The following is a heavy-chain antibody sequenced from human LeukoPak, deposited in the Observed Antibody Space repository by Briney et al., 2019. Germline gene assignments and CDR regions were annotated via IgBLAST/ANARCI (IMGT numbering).Heavy chain of an antibody. V-gene: IGHV3-9*01. Sequence: AGGSLRLSCAASGFSFDDYAMHWVRQVPGEGLEWVSGITWNSAPIGYADSVKGRFTISRDNSKNSLYLQMNSLTVEDTAVYYCAKNRSGWYYLDYWGQGTLVTVSS. D-gene: IGHD6-19*01. CDR1: GFSFDDYA. CDR2: ITWNSAPI. CDR3: AKNRSGWYYLDY. J-gene: IGHJ4*02.